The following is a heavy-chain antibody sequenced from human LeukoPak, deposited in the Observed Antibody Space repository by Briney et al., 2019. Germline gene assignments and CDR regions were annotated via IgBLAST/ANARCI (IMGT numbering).Heavy chain of an antibody. CDR2: IYPGDSDT. V-gene: IGHV5-51*01. CDR3: ARHTGDSSGYAGFDY. Sequence: GESLKISCKGSGYSFTSYWIGWVRQMPGKGLERMGIIYPGDSDTRYSPSFQGQVTISADKSISTAYLQWSSLKASGTAMYYCARHTGDSSGYAGFDYWGQGTLVTVPS. CDR1: GYSFTSYW. D-gene: IGHD3-22*01. J-gene: IGHJ4*02.